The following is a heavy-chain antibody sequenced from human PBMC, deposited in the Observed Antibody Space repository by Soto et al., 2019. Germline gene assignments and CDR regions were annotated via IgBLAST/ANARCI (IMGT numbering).Heavy chain of an antibody. Sequence: QVQLQQWGAGLLKPSETLSLTCAVYGGSFSGYYWSWIRQPPGKGLEWIGEINHSGSTNYNPSLKCRVTISVDTSKNQFSLKLSSVTAADTAVYYCASSSTVYYYYGMDVWGQGTTVTVSS. CDR2: INHSGST. D-gene: IGHD4-17*01. V-gene: IGHV4-34*01. CDR3: ASSSTVYYYYGMDV. J-gene: IGHJ6*02. CDR1: GGSFSGYY.